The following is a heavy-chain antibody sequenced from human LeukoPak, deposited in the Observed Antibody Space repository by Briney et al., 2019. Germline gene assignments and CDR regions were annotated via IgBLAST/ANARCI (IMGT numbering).Heavy chain of an antibody. V-gene: IGHV4-61*02. CDR2: IYTSGST. D-gene: IGHD7-27*01. CDR3: ARGLNWGAAFDI. J-gene: IGHJ3*02. CDR1: GDSINSGRYY. Sequence: SETLSLTCTVSGDSINSGRYYWTWIRQPAGKGLEWIGRIYTSGSTNYIPSLKSRVTIFINTSKNQFSLRLSSVTAADTAVYYCARGLNWGAAFDIWGPGTMVTVSS.